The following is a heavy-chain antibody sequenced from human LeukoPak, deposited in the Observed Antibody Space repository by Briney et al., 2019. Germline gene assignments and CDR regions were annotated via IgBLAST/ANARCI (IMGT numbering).Heavy chain of an antibody. CDR2: IYYSGST. Sequence: SETLSLTCTVSGGSISSYYWSWIRQPPGKGLEWIGYIYYSGSTNYNPSLKSRVTISVDTSKNQFSLKLSSVTAADTAVYYCARDLNYYDSSGYYHEGAFDIWGQGTMVTVSS. J-gene: IGHJ3*02. D-gene: IGHD3-22*01. CDR3: ARDLNYYDSSGYYHEGAFDI. V-gene: IGHV4-59*01. CDR1: GGSISSYY.